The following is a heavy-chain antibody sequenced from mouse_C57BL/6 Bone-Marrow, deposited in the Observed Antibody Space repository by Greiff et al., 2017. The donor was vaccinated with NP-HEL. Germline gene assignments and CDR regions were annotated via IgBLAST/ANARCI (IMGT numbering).Heavy chain of an antibody. CDR3: ARDPYYYGSSYEWFAY. Sequence: EVMLVESGGGLVQSGRSLRLSCATSGFTFSDFYMEWVRQAPGKGLEWIAASRNKANDYTTEYSASVKGRFIVSRDTSQSILYLQMNALRAEDTAIYYCARDPYYYGSSYEWFAYWGQGTLVTVSA. CDR1: GFTFSDFY. J-gene: IGHJ3*01. CDR2: SRNKANDYTT. V-gene: IGHV7-1*01. D-gene: IGHD1-1*01.